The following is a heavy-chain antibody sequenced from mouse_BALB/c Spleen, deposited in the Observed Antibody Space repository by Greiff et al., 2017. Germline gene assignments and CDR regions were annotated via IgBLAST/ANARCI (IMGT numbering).Heavy chain of an antibody. D-gene: IGHD3-1*01. Sequence: QVQLQQSGPGLVAPSQSLSITCTVSGFSLTSYGVHWVRQPPGKGLEWLGVIWAGGSTNYNSAHMSRLSISKDNSKSQVFLKMNSLQTDDTAMYYCARDRDSAWFAYWGQGTLVTVSA. CDR2: IWAGGST. V-gene: IGHV2-9*02. CDR3: ARDRDSAWFAY. CDR1: GFSLTSYG. J-gene: IGHJ3*01.